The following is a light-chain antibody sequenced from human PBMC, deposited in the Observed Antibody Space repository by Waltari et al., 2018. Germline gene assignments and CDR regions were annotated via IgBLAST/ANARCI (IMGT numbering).Light chain of an antibody. J-gene: IGLJ2*01. V-gene: IGLV2-11*01. CDR2: DVS. CDR3: CSYAGSYTL. Sequence: QSALTQPRSVSGSPGQSVTIPCTGTSRDAGGYNYVSWYQQHPGKAPKLMIYDVSKRPSGVPDRFSGSKSGNTASLTISGLQAEDEADYYCCSYAGSYTLFGGGTKLTVL. CDR1: SRDAGGYNY.